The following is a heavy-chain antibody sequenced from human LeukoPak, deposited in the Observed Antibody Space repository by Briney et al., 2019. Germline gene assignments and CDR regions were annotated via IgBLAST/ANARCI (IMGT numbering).Heavy chain of an antibody. J-gene: IGHJ4*02. CDR3: AKGDYFDY. CDR1: GFTFSTSW. Sequence: GGSLRLSCAASGFTFSTSWRRWVRQAPGKGLEWVANIKEDGSEKWYMGSVKGRFTISRDNAKNSLYLQMNSLRAEDTAVFYCAKGDYFDYWGQGTLVTVSS. D-gene: IGHD3-16*01. V-gene: IGHV3-7*01. CDR2: IKEDGSEK.